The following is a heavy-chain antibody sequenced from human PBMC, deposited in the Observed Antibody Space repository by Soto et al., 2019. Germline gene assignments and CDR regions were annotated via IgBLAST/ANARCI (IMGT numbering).Heavy chain of an antibody. V-gene: IGHV3-23*01. J-gene: IGHJ4*02. CDR2: FRSGGDDGTT. CDR3: AKELNSGPGSQYFDY. Sequence: PGGSLRLSCAASGFTFSSYSMSWVRQAPGKGLEWVSGFRSGGDDGTTYYADSVKGRFTISRDNSKNTLFLQMNSLRAEDTAIYYCAKELNSGPGSQYFDYWGQGTLVTVSS. CDR1: GFTFSSYS. D-gene: IGHD3-10*01.